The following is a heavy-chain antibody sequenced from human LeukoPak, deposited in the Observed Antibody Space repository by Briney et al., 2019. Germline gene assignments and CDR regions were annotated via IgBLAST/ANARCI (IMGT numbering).Heavy chain of an antibody. D-gene: IGHD6-13*01. CDR2: ISGSGGST. J-gene: IGHJ6*03. CDR1: GFTFSSYG. CDR3: AKVRQQLVQDGYMDV. V-gene: IGHV3-23*01. Sequence: PGGSLRLSCAASGFTFSSYGMSWVRQAPGKGLEWVSAISGSGGSTYYADSVKGRFTISRDNSKNSLYLQMNSLRAEDTALYYCAKVRQQLVQDGYMDVWGKGTTVTVSS.